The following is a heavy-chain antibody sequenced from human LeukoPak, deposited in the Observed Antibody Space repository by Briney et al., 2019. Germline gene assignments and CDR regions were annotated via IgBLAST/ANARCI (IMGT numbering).Heavy chain of an antibody. J-gene: IGHJ4*02. Sequence: GGSLRLSCAASGLSFSSFWMHWVRQAPGKGLVWVSGIKSDGAGTSYVDSVKGRFTISRDNAKNTLDLQMNSLRAEDTAVYYCARGGYGAYMGWGQGTLVTVSS. CDR2: IKSDGAGT. CDR3: ARGGYGAYMG. CDR1: GLSFSSFW. V-gene: IGHV3-74*01. D-gene: IGHD4-17*01.